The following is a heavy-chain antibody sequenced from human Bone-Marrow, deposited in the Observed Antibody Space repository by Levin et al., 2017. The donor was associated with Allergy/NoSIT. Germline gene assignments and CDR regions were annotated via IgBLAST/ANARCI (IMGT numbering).Heavy chain of an antibody. Sequence: PGESLKISCKASGYMFTGYYIHWVRQAPGQGLEWVGWISPYAGGTYYAQKFQGRVTMTRETSVSTVYMEMDRLTSDDTAVYFCARGSDADWLSSTLDFWGRGTLVTVSS. CDR3: ARGSDADWLSSTLDF. D-gene: IGHD3-9*01. CDR2: ISPYAGGT. J-gene: IGHJ4*02. V-gene: IGHV1-2*02. CDR1: GYMFTGYY.